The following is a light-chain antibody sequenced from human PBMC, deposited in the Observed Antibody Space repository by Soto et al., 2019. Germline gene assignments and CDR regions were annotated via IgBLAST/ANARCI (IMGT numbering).Light chain of an antibody. J-gene: IGLJ2*01. CDR1: SSNIGSDY. Sequence: QSALTQPPSVSAAAGQKVTISCSGSSSNIGSDYVSWYQQLPGAAPKLLIYENNKRPSGIPDRFSGSKSGTSATLGITGLQTGDEADYYCAAWDKSLNGGVFGGGTKLTVL. CDR3: AAWDKSLNGGV. V-gene: IGLV1-51*02. CDR2: ENN.